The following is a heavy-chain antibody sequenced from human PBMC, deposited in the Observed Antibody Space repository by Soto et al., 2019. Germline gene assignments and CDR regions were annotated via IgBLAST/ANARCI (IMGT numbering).Heavy chain of an antibody. CDR1: GDSVSNDAYY. Sequence: QVQLQESGTGRMKPSETLSLTCTVSGDSVSNDAYYWSWIRQPPGKGLEWIGYIYHSGITYYNPSLRSRDIMTIDKSEKQFSLRLISVTAADTDVYYCARLGIGWEFPFEHWGQGTLVNVSS. D-gene: IGHD1-26*01. CDR3: ARLGIGWEFPFEH. J-gene: IGHJ4*02. CDR2: IYHSGIT. V-gene: IGHV4-61*08.